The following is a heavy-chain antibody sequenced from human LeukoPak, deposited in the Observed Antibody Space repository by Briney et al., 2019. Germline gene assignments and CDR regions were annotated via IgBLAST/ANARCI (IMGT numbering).Heavy chain of an antibody. J-gene: IGHJ4*02. D-gene: IGHD2-15*01. Sequence: SETLSLTCTVSGGSTSSYYWSWIRQPPGKGLEWIGYIYYSGSTNYNPSLKSRVTISVDTSKNQFSLKLSSVTAADTAVYYCASLHCSGGSCAASYWGQGTLVTVSS. CDR2: IYYSGST. CDR1: GGSTSSYY. V-gene: IGHV4-59*08. CDR3: ASLHCSGGSCAASY.